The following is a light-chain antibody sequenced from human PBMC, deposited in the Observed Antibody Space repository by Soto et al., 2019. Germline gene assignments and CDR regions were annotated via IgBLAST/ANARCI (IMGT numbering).Light chain of an antibody. Sequence: QLVLTQSPSASASLGASVKFTCTLSSGHSSNAVAWHQQQPEKGPRYLMKLNSDGSHSKGDGIPDRFSGSSSGAERYLTISSLQSEDEADYYCQTWGTGTVVFGGGTKLTGL. V-gene: IGLV4-69*01. CDR1: SGHSSNA. J-gene: IGLJ2*01. CDR2: LNSDGSH. CDR3: QTWGTGTVV.